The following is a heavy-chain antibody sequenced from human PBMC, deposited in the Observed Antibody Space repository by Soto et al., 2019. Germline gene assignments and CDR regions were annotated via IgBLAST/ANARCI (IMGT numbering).Heavy chain of an antibody. V-gene: IGHV4-34*01. CDR1: GGSFSGYY. CDR3: AGGRIAVGGTGRPIYNWVGP. Sequence: QVQLQQWGAGLLKPSETLSLTCAVYGGSFSGYYWSWIRQPPGKGLEWIGEINHSGSTNYNPSLKDRVTNSVDTSKNQFSLEVRSGAGADTACYFCAGGRIAVGGTGRPIYNWVGPWGQGTLVTVSS. J-gene: IGHJ5*02. D-gene: IGHD6-19*01. CDR2: INHSGST.